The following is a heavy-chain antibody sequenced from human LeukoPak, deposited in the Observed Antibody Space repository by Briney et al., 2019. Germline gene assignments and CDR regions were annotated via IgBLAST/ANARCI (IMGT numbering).Heavy chain of an antibody. CDR3: AKDSSGYYYVFQH. J-gene: IGHJ1*01. CDR2: ISGDGGST. Sequence: GGSLRLSCAASGFTFDDYAMHWVRQAPWKGLEWVSLISGDGGSTYYGDSVKGRFTISRDNSKNSLYLQMNSLGTEDTALYYCAKDSSGYYYVFQHWGQGTLVTVSS. CDR1: GFTFDDYA. D-gene: IGHD3-22*01. V-gene: IGHV3-43*02.